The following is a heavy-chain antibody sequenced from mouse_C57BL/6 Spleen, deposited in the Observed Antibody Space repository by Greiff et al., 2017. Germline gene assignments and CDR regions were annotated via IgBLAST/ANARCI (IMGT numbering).Heavy chain of an antibody. CDR3: ARLNYSNAMDY. CDR2: INPNNGGT. Sequence: VQLQQSGPELVKPGASVKISCKASGYTFTDYYMNWVKQSHGKSLEWIGDINPNNGGTSYNQKFKGKATLTVDKSSSTAYMELRSLTSEDSAVYYCARLNYSNAMDYWGQGTSVTVYS. J-gene: IGHJ4*01. V-gene: IGHV1-26*01. D-gene: IGHD2-5*01. CDR1: GYTFTDYY.